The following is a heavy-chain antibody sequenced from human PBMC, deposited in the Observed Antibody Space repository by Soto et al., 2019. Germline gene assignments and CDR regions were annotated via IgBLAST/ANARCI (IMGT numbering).Heavy chain of an antibody. CDR3: TTELVVVAATSSDYYYYMDV. CDR1: GFTFSNAW. CDR2: IKSKTDGGTT. V-gene: IGHV3-15*01. J-gene: IGHJ6*03. D-gene: IGHD2-15*01. Sequence: SLRLSCAASGFTFSNAWMSWVRQAPGKGLEWVGRIKSKTDGGTTDYAAPVKGRFTISRDDSKNTLYLQMNSLKTEDTAVYYCTTELVVVAATSSDYYYYMDVWGKGTTVTVSS.